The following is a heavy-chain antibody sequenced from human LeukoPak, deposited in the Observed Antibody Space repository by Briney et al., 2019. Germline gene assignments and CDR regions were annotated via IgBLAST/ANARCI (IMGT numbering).Heavy chain of an antibody. V-gene: IGHV3-30*18. D-gene: IGHD3-9*01. CDR3: AKDRVDILTGYYTYYGMDV. J-gene: IGHJ6*02. CDR1: GFTFSSYG. CDR2: ISCDGSNK. Sequence: PGRSLRLSCAASGFTFSSYGMHWVRQAPGKGLEWVAVISCDGSNKYYADSVKGRFTISRDNSKNTLYLQMNSLRAEDTAVYYCAKDRVDILTGYYTYYGMDVWGQGTTVTVSS.